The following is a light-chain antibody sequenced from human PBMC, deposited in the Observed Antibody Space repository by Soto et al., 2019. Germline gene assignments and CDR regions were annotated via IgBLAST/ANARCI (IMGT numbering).Light chain of an antibody. V-gene: IGKV3-20*01. Sequence: EIVLTQSPGTLSLSPGERATLSCRASQSVSSSLLAWYQQKPGQAPRLLIYGASSRATGIPDRFSGRGSGTDFTLTISRLEPEGFAVYYCQQYGSSLTWTFGQGTKVEIK. CDR2: GAS. CDR1: QSVSSSL. CDR3: QQYGSSLTWT. J-gene: IGKJ1*01.